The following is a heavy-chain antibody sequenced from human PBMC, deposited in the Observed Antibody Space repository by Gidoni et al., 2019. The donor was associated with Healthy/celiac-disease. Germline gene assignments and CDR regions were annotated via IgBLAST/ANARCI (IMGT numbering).Heavy chain of an antibody. CDR1: VFTFSSYG. CDR2: IWYDGSNK. Sequence: QVQLVESGGGVVQPGRSLRPSCAASVFTFSSYGMTWVRKAPGKGLEWVAVIWYDGSNKYYADSVKGRFTISRDNSKNTLYLQMNSLRAEDTAVYYCARHFYYGSGLYIDYWGQGTLVTVSS. CDR3: ARHFYYGSGLYIDY. V-gene: IGHV3-33*01. D-gene: IGHD3-10*01. J-gene: IGHJ4*02.